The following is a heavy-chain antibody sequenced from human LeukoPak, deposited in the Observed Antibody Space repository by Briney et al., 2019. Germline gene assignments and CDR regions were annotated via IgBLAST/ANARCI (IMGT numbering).Heavy chain of an antibody. J-gene: IGHJ4*02. CDR2: IFGGSRT. V-gene: IGHV3-53*04. D-gene: IGHD3-9*01. CDR3: ARRAKTDWFFDY. CDR1: GFTVSNNY. Sequence: GGSLRLSCAASGFTVSNNYMTWVRQAPGKGLEWVSMIFGGSRTDYADSVKGRFTISRHSSKNTLSLQMNSLRTEDTAVYYCARRAKTDWFFDYWGPGTRVTVSP.